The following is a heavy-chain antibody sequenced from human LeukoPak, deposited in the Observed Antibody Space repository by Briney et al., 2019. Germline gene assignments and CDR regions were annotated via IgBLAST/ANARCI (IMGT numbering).Heavy chain of an antibody. CDR1: GYTFTGYY. V-gene: IGHV1-2*02. Sequence: ASVKVSCKASGYTFTGYYMHWVRQAPGQGLEWMGWINPNSGGTNYAQKFQGSVTMTRDTSISTAYMELSRLRSGDTAVYYCARVLGYYDSSGYGYWGQGTLVTVSS. CDR2: INPNSGGT. D-gene: IGHD3-22*01. J-gene: IGHJ4*02. CDR3: ARVLGYYDSSGYGY.